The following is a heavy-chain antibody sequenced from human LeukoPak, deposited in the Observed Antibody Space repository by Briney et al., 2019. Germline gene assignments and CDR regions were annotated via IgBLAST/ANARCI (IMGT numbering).Heavy chain of an antibody. CDR1: GGSVSSGSYY. J-gene: IGHJ4*02. D-gene: IGHD6-13*01. Sequence: SETLSLTCTVSGGSVSSGSYYWSWIRQPPGKGLEWIGYIYYSGSTNYNPSLKSRVTISVDTSKNQFSLKLSSVTAADTAVYYCARGYSSSWYTFDYWGQGTLVTVSS. V-gene: IGHV4-61*01. CDR3: ARGYSSSWYTFDY. CDR2: IYYSGST.